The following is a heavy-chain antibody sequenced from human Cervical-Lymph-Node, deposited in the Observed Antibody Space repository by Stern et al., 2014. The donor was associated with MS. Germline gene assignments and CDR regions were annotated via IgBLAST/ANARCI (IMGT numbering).Heavy chain of an antibody. CDR1: GGSVSSYF. J-gene: IGHJ6*02. CDR2: IYSSGST. V-gene: IGHV4-59*02. Sequence: QVQLQESGPGLVKPSETLSLTCTVSGGSVSSYFWSWIRQSPGKVLEWIGHIYSSGSTSYNPALKSRVTIAIDRSKNQFSVNLTSVTAADTAVYYCAREGARLRRPYYYGLDVWGQGTTVTVSS. D-gene: IGHD1-1*01. CDR3: AREGARLRRPYYYGLDV.